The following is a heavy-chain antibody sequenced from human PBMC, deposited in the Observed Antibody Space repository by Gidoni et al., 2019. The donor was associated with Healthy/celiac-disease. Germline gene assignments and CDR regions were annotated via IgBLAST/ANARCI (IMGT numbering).Heavy chain of an antibody. CDR1: GGTFSSDV. CDR3: ARSGLGDYYDSSGYDRYFDY. Sequence: QVQLVQSGAEVKKPGPSVKGFCKASGGTFSSDVISWVRQAPGQGLEWMGGTIPIFDTGNYAQKFQGRVPITADESTSTAYMGLSGLRSGETAVYYCARSGLGDYYDSSGYDRYFDYWGQGTLVTVSS. CDR2: TIPIFDTG. D-gene: IGHD3-22*01. V-gene: IGHV1-69*01. J-gene: IGHJ4*02.